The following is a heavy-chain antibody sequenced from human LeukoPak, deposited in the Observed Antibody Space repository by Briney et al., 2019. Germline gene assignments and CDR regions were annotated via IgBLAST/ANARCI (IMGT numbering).Heavy chain of an antibody. CDR2: IWYEGSNK. CDR3: AKGVGATSN. J-gene: IGHJ4*02. CDR1: GFTFSSYG. V-gene: IGHV3-33*06. D-gene: IGHD1-26*01. Sequence: GGSLRLSCAASGFTFSSYGMHWVRQAPGRGLEWVAVIWYEGSNKYYPDSVKGRFTISRDNFKKTLYLQMNSLRAEDTAVYYCAKGVGATSNWGQGTLVTVSS.